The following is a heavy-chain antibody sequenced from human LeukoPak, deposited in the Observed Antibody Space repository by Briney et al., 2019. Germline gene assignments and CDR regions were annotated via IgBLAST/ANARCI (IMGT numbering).Heavy chain of an antibody. CDR2: INHSGST. V-gene: IGHV4-34*01. CDR3: ARGRGGAAAGTRIDY. Sequence: SETLSLTCTVSGGSISSYYWSWIRQPPGKGLEWIGEINHSGSTNYNPSLKSRVTISVDTSKNQFSLKLSSVTAADTAVYYCARGRGGAAAGTRIDYWGQGTLVTVSS. CDR1: GGSISSYY. J-gene: IGHJ4*02. D-gene: IGHD6-13*01.